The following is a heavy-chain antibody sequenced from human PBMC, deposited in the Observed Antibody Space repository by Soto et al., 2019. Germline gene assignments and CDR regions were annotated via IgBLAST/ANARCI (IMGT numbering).Heavy chain of an antibody. CDR2: IYWNDDK. CDR3: AHTHHATQRWRYFDY. Sequence: SGPTLVNPTQTLTLTCTFSGFSLSTSGVGVGWIRQPPGKALEWLALIYWNDDKRYSPSLKSRLTITKDTSKNQVVLTMTNMDPVDTATYYCAHTHHATQRWRYFDYWGQGTLVTVSS. J-gene: IGHJ4*02. D-gene: IGHD2-15*01. V-gene: IGHV2-5*01. CDR1: GFSLSTSGVG.